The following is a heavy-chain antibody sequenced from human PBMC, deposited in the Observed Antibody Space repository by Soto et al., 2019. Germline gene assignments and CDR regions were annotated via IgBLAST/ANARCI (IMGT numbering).Heavy chain of an antibody. CDR2: LNRDGSER. CDR1: GFTFRSYW. J-gene: IGHJ5*01. V-gene: IGHV3-7*01. CDR3: ARDTIRGDGYVFDS. Sequence: PVGSLRLSCEACGFTFRSYWIGWVLQAPWKGLEWVANLNRDGSERYYVDSVKGRFTISRDNAKNSVYLQMNSLRAEDSAVYYCARDTIRGDGYVFDSWGKGALVTASS. D-gene: IGHD5-12*01.